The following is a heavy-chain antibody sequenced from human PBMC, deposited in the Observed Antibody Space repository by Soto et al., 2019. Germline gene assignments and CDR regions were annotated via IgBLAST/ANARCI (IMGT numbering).Heavy chain of an antibody. J-gene: IGHJ3*02. CDR3: ARASALTIFGVVDRPDAFDI. V-gene: IGHV4-4*02. CDR1: GGSISSSNW. Sequence: QVQLQESGPGLVKPSGTLSLTCAVSGGSISSSNWWSWVRQPPGKGLEWIGEIYHSGSTNYNPSLKSRVTISVDKSKNQFSLKLSSVTAADTAVYYCARASALTIFGVVDRPDAFDIWGQGTMVTVSS. D-gene: IGHD3-3*01. CDR2: IYHSGST.